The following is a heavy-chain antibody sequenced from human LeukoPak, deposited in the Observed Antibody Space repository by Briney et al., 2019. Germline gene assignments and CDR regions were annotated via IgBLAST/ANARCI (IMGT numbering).Heavy chain of an antibody. J-gene: IGHJ5*02. CDR3: AREGSYYNWFDP. Sequence: ASVKVSCKASGYTFSSYGIIWVRQAPGQGLEWMGWISTNNGDTKHAQKLQGRVTLTTDTSTSTVYMDLRSLTSDDTAVYYCAREGSYYNWFDPWGQGTLVTVSS. V-gene: IGHV1-18*01. CDR2: ISTNNGDT. CDR1: GYTFSSYG. D-gene: IGHD3-10*01.